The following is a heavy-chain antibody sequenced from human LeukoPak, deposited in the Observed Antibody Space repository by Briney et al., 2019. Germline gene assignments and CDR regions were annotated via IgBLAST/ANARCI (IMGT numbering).Heavy chain of an antibody. V-gene: IGHV4-31*03. J-gene: IGHJ3*02. CDR1: GGSISSGGYY. CDR2: IYYSGST. D-gene: IGHD3-22*01. CDR3: ARYDLYYYDSSGLVGVFDI. Sequence: SETLSLTCTVSGGSISSGGYYWSWIRQHPGKGLEWIGYIYYSGSTYYNPSLKSRVTISVDTSKNQFSLKLSSVTAADTAVYYCARYDLYYYDSSGLVGVFDIWGQGTMVTVST.